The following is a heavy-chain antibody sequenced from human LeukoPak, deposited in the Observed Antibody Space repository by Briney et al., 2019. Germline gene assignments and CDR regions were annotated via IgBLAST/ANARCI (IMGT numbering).Heavy chain of an antibody. Sequence: HTGGSLRLSCAASGFTFSSYWMSWVRQAPGKGLEWVANIKQDGSEKYYVDSVKGRFTISRDNAKNSLYLQMNSLRVEDTASYYCAKDNRRHYTSGPNPDSLHWGQGALVTVSS. CDR3: AKDNRRHYTSGPNPDSLH. J-gene: IGHJ4*02. D-gene: IGHD6-19*01. CDR1: GFTFSSYW. CDR2: IKQDGSEK. V-gene: IGHV3-7*03.